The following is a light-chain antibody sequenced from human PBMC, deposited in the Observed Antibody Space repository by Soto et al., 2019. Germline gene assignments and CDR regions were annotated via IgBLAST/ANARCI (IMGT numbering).Light chain of an antibody. Sequence: ETVLAQSPATLSLSPGERATLSCRASQSISVYLAWYQHKPGQAPRLLIYDASNMAAGIPARFSGSGSGTDFTLTISSLEPEDFAVYYCQQRRYWPLTFGGGTKVEIK. CDR3: QQRRYWPLT. CDR1: QSISVY. J-gene: IGKJ4*01. CDR2: DAS. V-gene: IGKV3-11*01.